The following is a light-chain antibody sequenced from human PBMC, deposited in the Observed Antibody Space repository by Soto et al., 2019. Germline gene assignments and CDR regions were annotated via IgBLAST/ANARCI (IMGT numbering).Light chain of an antibody. Sequence: QSALTQPPSASGSPGQSVTISCTGTSSDVGAYIFVSWYQQHPGKAPKLMVYDVNRRPPGVPDRFFGSKSGNTASLTVSGLQAEDEADYYCVSFAGGTYVFETGTKLTVL. CDR2: DVN. J-gene: IGLJ1*01. CDR1: SSDVGAYIF. CDR3: VSFAGGTYV. V-gene: IGLV2-8*01.